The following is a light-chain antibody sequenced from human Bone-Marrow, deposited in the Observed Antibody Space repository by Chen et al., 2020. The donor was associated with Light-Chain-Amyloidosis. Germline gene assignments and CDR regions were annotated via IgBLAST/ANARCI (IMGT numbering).Light chain of an antibody. J-gene: IGLJ3*02. CDR3: SSYTSSSTRV. Sequence: QSALTQPPSASGSPGQSVTISCTGTSSDVGGYNYVSWYQQHPGKAPKLMIYEVSKRPSGVPDRFSGSKSGVTASLTISGLQAEDEADYFCSSYTSSSTRVFGGGTKLTVL. CDR1: SSDVGGYNY. CDR2: EVS. V-gene: IGLV2-8*01.